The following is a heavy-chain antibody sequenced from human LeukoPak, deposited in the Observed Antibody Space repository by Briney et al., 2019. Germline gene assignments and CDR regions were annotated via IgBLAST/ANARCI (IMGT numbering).Heavy chain of an antibody. J-gene: IGHJ4*02. Sequence: GSLRLSCAASGFTFTSYSMNWVRQAPGKGLEWVSTISGGGGSTYYADSVKGRFTISRDNAKNSLYLQMNSLRAEDTALYYCAKELTGFDYWGQGTLVTVSS. V-gene: IGHV3-23*01. CDR2: ISGGGGST. CDR3: AKELTGFDY. CDR1: GFTFTSYS.